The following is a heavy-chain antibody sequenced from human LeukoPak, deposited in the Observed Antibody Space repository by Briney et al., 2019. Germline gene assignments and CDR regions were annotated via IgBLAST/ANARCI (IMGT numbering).Heavy chain of an antibody. CDR3: VRRDTGWNYFDY. D-gene: IGHD6-19*01. J-gene: IGHJ4*02. CDR1: GGSINSHY. V-gene: IGHV4-59*08. CDR2: IYYTGKI. Sequence: SETLSLTCAVSGGSINSHYWGWIRQPPGKGLQWVGDIYYTGKINYNPSLKSRVTITLDTSKDHLSLNLTSVLAADTAIYYCVRRDTGWNYFDYWGQGILVTVSS.